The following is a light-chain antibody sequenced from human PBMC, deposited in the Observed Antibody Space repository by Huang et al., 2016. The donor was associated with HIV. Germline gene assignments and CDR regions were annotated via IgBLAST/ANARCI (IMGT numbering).Light chain of an antibody. Sequence: EIVMTQSPATLSVAPGERAILLCRASQNIDTNVAWYQQKPGQAPRLLSFGASTRDTGISARFTGGGSETEFTLTINSVQSEDVAMYYCHQYNDWPPWTFGQGTRVEI. CDR3: HQYNDWPPWT. J-gene: IGKJ1*01. CDR1: QNIDTN. V-gene: IGKV3-15*01. CDR2: GAS.